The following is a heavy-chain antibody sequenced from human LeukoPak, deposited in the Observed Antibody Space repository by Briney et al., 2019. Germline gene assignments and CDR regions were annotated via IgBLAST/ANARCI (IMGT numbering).Heavy chain of an antibody. CDR1: GFTFSDHY. D-gene: IGHD5-18*01. CDR2: IRNKANSYTT. J-gene: IGHJ4*02. V-gene: IGHV3-72*01. Sequence: PGGSLRLSCAASGFTFSDHYMDWVRQAPGKGLEWVGRIRNKANSYTTEYAASVKGRFTISRDDSKNSLFLQMNSLKTEDTAVYYCARVGYSYGSYYFDYWGQGTLVTVSS. CDR3: ARVGYSYGSYYFDY.